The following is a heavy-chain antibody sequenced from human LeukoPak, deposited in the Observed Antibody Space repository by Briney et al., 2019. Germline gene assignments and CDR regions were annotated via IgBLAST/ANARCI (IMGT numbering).Heavy chain of an antibody. V-gene: IGHV1-2*02. CDR3: AREFRTTTWSYDAFDL. CDR2: INPNSGGT. D-gene: IGHD1/OR15-1a*01. Sequence: GASVKVSCKASGYTFTGYYMHRVRQAPGRGLEWMGWINPNSGGTNYAQKFQGRVTMTRDTSISTAYMELSRLRSDDTAVYYCAREFRTTTWSYDAFDLWGQGTMVTVSS. J-gene: IGHJ3*01. CDR1: GYTFTGYY.